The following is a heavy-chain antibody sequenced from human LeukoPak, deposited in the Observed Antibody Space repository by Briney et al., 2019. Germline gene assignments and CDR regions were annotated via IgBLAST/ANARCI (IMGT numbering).Heavy chain of an antibody. Sequence: SETLSLTCSVSGSSFNSYYGSWIRQPAGKGLEWIGRIHTSGSAEYSPSLQSRVTISVDMSKKEFSLKLTSVTAADTAVYYCARDIIYLIDEDYVWGQGTLVTVSS. D-gene: IGHD4-17*01. J-gene: IGHJ4*02. CDR1: GSSFNSYY. CDR3: ARDIIYLIDEDYV. CDR2: IHTSGSA. V-gene: IGHV4-4*07.